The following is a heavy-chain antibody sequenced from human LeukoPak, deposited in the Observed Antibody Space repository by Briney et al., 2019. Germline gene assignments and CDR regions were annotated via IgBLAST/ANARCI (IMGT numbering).Heavy chain of an antibody. V-gene: IGHV1-2*02. CDR3: ARYSDWDDAFDI. Sequence: ASVKVSCKASGYTFTGYYMHWVRQAPGQGLEWMGWINPNSGGTNYAQKFQGRVTMTRGTSISTAYMELSRLRSDDTAVYYCARYSDWDDAFDIWGQGTMVTVSS. J-gene: IGHJ3*02. CDR2: INPNSGGT. CDR1: GYTFTGYY. D-gene: IGHD3-9*01.